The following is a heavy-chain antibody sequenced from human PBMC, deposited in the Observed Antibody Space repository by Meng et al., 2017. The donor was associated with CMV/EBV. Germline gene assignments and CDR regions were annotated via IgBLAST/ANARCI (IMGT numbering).Heavy chain of an antibody. J-gene: IGHJ5*02. CDR2: IKQDGSEK. CDR1: EFTFSSYS. D-gene: IGHD3-16*01. V-gene: IGHV3-7*01. Sequence: GESLKISCAASEFTFSSYSMNWVRQAPGKGLEWVANIKQDGSEKYYVDSVKGRFTISRDNAKNSLYLQMNSLRAEDTAVYYCARDLRDWFDPWGQGTLVTVSS. CDR3: ARDLRDWFDP.